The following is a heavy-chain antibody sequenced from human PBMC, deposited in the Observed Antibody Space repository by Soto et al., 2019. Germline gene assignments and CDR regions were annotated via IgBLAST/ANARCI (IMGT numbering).Heavy chain of an antibody. D-gene: IGHD2-2*02. CDR2: IYYSGST. CDR3: ARDSDIVVVPAAIKNYYYGMDV. CDR1: GGSISSGGYY. J-gene: IGHJ6*02. V-gene: IGHV4-31*03. Sequence: QVQLQESGPGLVKPSQTLSLTCTASGGSISSGGYYWSWIRQHPGKGLEWIGYIYYSGSTYYNPSLKSRVTISVDTSKNQFSLKLSSVTAADTAVYYCARDSDIVVVPAAIKNYYYGMDVWGQGTTVTVSS.